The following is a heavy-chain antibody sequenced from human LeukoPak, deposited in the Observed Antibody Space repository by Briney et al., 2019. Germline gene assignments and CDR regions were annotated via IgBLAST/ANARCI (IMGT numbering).Heavy chain of an antibody. CDR1: GFKFADAP. J-gene: IGHJ3*02. V-gene: IGHV3-43*01. D-gene: IGHD5-24*01. CDR2: ITWDSTDS. Sequence: GGSLRLSCTASGFKFADAPMHWVRQPPGKGLEWIALITWDSTDSYYADSVKGRFTISRDDSGNTLYLQMNSLRSDDTALYYCAKDVSFRRGHNFDASDIWGLGTMVTVSS. CDR3: AKDVSFRRGHNFDASDI.